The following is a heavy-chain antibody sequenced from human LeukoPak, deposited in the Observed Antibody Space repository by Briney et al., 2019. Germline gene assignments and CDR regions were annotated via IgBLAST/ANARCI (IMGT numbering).Heavy chain of an antibody. CDR2: MTASGGNT. CDR3: AKGNGYSYGRYYFDY. V-gene: IGHV3-23*01. D-gene: IGHD5-18*01. J-gene: IGHJ4*02. CDR1: GFTFSSYA. Sequence: GGSLRLSCAASGFTFSSYAMGWGRQAPGKGLEWVSAMTASGGNTYYADSVKGRFTISRDNSKNTLYLQVNSLRAEDTAVYYCAKGNGYSYGRYYFDYWGQGTLVTVSS.